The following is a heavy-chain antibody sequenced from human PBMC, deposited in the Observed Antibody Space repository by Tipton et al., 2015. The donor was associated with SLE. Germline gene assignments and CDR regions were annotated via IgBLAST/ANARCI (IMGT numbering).Heavy chain of an antibody. V-gene: IGHV4-4*07. J-gene: IGHJ4*02. CDR1: GASLSSYY. Sequence: TLSLTCTVSGASLSSYYWSWIRQPAGKGLEWIGRIYTSGSTNYNPSLKSRVTISIDTSKNQFSLKLTSVTAADTAVYYCARGRYSSGLWGQGTLVTVSS. CDR2: IYTSGST. CDR3: ARGRYSSGL. D-gene: IGHD6-19*01.